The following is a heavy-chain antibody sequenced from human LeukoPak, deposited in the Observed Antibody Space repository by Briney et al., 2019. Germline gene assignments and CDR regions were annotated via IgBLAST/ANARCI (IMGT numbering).Heavy chain of an antibody. CDR2: ISGGGETT. J-gene: IGHJ4*02. Sequence: GGSLRLSCAASGFTFNNYAMNWLPQAPGKGLEWVSSISGGGETTYYADSAKGRFTISRDNSQNTLYLQMNSLRAEDTAVYYCARDYADYVGYFFFDYWGQGTLVTVSS. CDR3: ARDYADYVGYFFFDY. D-gene: IGHD4-17*01. V-gene: IGHV3-23*01. CDR1: GFTFNNYA.